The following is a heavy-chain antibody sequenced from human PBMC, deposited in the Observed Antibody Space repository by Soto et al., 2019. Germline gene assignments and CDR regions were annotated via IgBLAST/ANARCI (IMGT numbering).Heavy chain of an antibody. V-gene: IGHV3-7*01. CDR2: IRQDGSET. J-gene: IGHJ4*02. CDR1: GFIFRNYW. CDR3: KRDWDY. Sequence: ELQIVECGGSLVQPGGSLRLSYTVSGFIFRNYWMAWARQAPGKGLQWVAVIRQDGSETHYVDSVRGRFTISRDNAKNSPYLDMISLRADDTAIYYCKRDWDYWRQGILVSVSS.